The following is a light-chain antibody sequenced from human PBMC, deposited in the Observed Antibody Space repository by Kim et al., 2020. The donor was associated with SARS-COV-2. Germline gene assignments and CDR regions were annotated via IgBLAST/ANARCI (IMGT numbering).Light chain of an antibody. J-gene: IGLJ1*01. Sequence: RVTSPCTGSSSNIGAGYDVHWYQQLPGTAPKLLIYGNSNRPSGVPYRFSGSKSGPSAALAITGLQAEDEAEYYCQSYDSSLSGYVFGTGTKVTVL. CDR3: QSYDSSLSGYV. CDR1: SSNIGAGYD. V-gene: IGLV1-40*01. CDR2: GNS.